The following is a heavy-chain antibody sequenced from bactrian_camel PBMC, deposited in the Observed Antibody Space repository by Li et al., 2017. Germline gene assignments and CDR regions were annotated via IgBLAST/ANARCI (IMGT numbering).Heavy chain of an antibody. CDR2: INKDGIT. Sequence: HVQLVESGGGSVQAGGSLKLSCAAPGYIGSGSRYCMGWFRQSPGKKREGVAGINKDGITTYTDSVKGRFTITLDNTKNTLFLQMNTLKPEDTAMYYCSASNDCRRGYPQFGPWGRGTQVTVS. CDR1: GYIGSGSR. J-gene: IGHJ6*01. CDR3: SASNDCRRGYPQFGP. V-gene: IGHV3S53*01. D-gene: IGHD2*01.